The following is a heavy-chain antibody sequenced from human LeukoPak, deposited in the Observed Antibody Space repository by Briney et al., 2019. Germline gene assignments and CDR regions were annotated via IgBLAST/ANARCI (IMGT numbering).Heavy chain of an antibody. CDR1: GYSISSGYY. Sequence: PSETLSLTCTVSGYSISSGYYWGWIRQPPGKGLEWIGSISHSGSTYYNPSLKSRVTISVDTSKNQFSLKLSSVTAADTAVYYCAREALLWFGERGWFDPWGQGTLVTVSS. CDR2: ISHSGST. V-gene: IGHV4-38-2*02. J-gene: IGHJ5*02. CDR3: AREALLWFGERGWFDP. D-gene: IGHD3-10*01.